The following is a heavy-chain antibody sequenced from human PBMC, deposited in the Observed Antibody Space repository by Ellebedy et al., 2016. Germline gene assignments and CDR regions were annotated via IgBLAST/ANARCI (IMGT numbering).Heavy chain of an antibody. J-gene: IGHJ4*02. V-gene: IGHV1-2*02. D-gene: IGHD6-13*01. Sequence: ASVKVSCKASGYTFTGYYMHWVRQAPGQGLEWMGWINPNSGGTNYAQKFQGRVTMTRDKSISTAYMELSRLRSDDTAVYYCARLLIAATGFDYWGQGTLVTVSS. CDR3: ARLLIAATGFDY. CDR2: INPNSGGT. CDR1: GYTFTGYY.